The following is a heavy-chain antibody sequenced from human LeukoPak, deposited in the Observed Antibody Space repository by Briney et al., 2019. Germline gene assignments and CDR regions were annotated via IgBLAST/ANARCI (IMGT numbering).Heavy chain of an antibody. CDR2: INPNSGGT. Sequence: GASVKVSCKASGYTFTCYYMHWVRQAPGQGLEWMGWINPNSGGTNYAQKFQGRVTMTRDPSITTAYMKLSRLRSDDTAVYYCARDSILVWFRERGSFDIWGQGTMVTVSS. CDR3: ARDSILVWFRERGSFDI. V-gene: IGHV1-2*02. CDR1: GYTFTCYY. D-gene: IGHD3-10*01. J-gene: IGHJ3*02.